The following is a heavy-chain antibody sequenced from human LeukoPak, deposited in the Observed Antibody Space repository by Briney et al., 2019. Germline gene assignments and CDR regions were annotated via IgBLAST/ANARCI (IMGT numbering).Heavy chain of an antibody. CDR1: GGSISSYY. Sequence: SETLSLTCIVSGGSISSYYWSWIRQPPGKGLEWIGYIYYSGTTNYNPSLKSRVTLSVDTSKNQFSLKLTSVSAADTAVYYCARDSSGYYHWFDPWGQGTLVTVSS. D-gene: IGHD3-22*01. V-gene: IGHV4-59*01. CDR2: IYYSGTT. J-gene: IGHJ5*02. CDR3: ARDSSGYYHWFDP.